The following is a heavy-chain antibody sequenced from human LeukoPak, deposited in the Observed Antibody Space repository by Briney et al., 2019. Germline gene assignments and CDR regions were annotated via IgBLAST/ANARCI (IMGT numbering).Heavy chain of an antibody. CDR3: AREVDTAMVDAFDI. V-gene: IGHV4-59*01. D-gene: IGHD5-18*01. Sequence: SETLSLTCTVSGGSISSYYWSWIRQPPGKGLEWIGYIYYSGSTNYNPSLESRVTISVDTSKNQFSLKLSSVTAADTAVYYCAREVDTAMVDAFDIWGQGTMVTVSS. CDR2: IYYSGST. J-gene: IGHJ3*02. CDR1: GGSISSYY.